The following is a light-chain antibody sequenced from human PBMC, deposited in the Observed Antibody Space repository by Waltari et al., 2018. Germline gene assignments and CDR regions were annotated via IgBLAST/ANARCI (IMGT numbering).Light chain of an antibody. V-gene: IGKV3-15*01. CDR1: PSVSSN. CDR3: QQYNNWPRT. CDR2: GAS. J-gene: IGKJ1*01. Sequence: EIVMTQSPATLSVSPGERATRSCRASPSVSSNLAWYQQKHGQAPRPRISGASTRATCSPARVSGGVAGTEFTLTSSSMQSEDFAVDDWQQYNNWPRTFGQGTKVEIK.